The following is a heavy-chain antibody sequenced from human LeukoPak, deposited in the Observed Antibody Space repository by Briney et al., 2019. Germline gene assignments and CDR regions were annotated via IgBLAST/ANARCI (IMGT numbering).Heavy chain of an antibody. D-gene: IGHD3-3*01. Sequence: GASVKVSCKASGYTFTSYGISWVRQAPGQGLEWMGWINPNSGGTNYAQKFQGRVTMTRDTSISTAYMELSRLRSDDTAVYYCARGDYDFWSGYATCFDYWGQGTLVTVSS. CDR1: GYTFTSYG. V-gene: IGHV1-2*02. J-gene: IGHJ4*02. CDR3: ARGDYDFWSGYATCFDY. CDR2: INPNSGGT.